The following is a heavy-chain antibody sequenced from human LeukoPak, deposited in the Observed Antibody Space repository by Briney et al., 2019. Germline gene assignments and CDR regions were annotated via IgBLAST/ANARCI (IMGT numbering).Heavy chain of an antibody. V-gene: IGHV4-39*07. Sequence: SETLSLTCTVSGGSISSSSYYWGWIRQPPGKGLEWIGSIYYSGSTNYNPSLKSRVTISVDTSKNQFSLKLSSVTAADTAVYYCATRSYCSSTSCHDYWGQGTLVTVSS. CDR2: IYYSGST. D-gene: IGHD2-2*01. J-gene: IGHJ4*02. CDR3: ATRSYCSSTSCHDY. CDR1: GGSISSSSYY.